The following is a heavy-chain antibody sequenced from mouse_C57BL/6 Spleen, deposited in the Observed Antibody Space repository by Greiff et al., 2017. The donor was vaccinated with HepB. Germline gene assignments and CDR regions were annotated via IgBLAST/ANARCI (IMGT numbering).Heavy chain of an antibody. D-gene: IGHD2-12*01. V-gene: IGHV5-9-1*02. Sequence: EVMLVESGEGLVKPGGSLKLSCAASGFTFSSYAMSWVRQTPEKRLEWVAYISSGGDYIYYADTVKGRFTISRDNARNTLYLQMSSLKFEDTAMYYCTRSLLYPGDYFDYWGQGTTLTVSS. CDR1: GFTFSSYA. J-gene: IGHJ2*01. CDR2: ISSGGDYI. CDR3: TRSLLYPGDYFDY.